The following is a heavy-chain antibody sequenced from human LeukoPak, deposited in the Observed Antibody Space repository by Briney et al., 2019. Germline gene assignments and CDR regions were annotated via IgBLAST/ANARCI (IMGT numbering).Heavy chain of an antibody. CDR3: ARESFGEVVVPGGYFDY. V-gene: IGHV1-69*13. Sequence: WASVKVSCKASGGTFSSYAISWVRQAPGQGLEWMGGIIPIFGTANYAQKFQGRVTITADESTSTAYMELSSLRSEDTAVYYCARESFGEVVVPGGYFDYWGQGTLVTVSS. CDR1: GGTFSSYA. D-gene: IGHD3-22*01. CDR2: IIPIFGTA. J-gene: IGHJ4*02.